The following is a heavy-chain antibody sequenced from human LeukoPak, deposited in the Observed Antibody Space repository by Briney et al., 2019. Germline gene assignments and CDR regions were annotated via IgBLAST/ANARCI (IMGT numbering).Heavy chain of an antibody. V-gene: IGHV1-18*01. CDR2: ISAYNDNT. D-gene: IGHD3-22*01. Sequence: ASVKVSFKASGYTFTSYGISWVRQAPGQGLEWMGWISAYNDNTNYAQKLQGRVTVTTDTSTSTAYMELRSLRSDDTAVYYCARSGYYDSSWSFDYWGQGTLVTVSS. J-gene: IGHJ4*02. CDR1: GYTFTSYG. CDR3: ARSGYYDSSWSFDY.